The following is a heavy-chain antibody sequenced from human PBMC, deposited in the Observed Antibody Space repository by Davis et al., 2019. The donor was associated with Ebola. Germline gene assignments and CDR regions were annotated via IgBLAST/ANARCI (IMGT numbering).Heavy chain of an antibody. CDR3: ARDVDSLSLYYYGMDV. CDR2: ISSSGSTI. V-gene: IGHV3-48*03. Sequence: PGGSLRLSCAASGFTFSSYEMNWVRQAPGKGLEWVSYISSSGSTIYYADSVKGRFTISRDNAKNSLYLQMNSLRAEDTAVYYCARDVDSLSLYYYGMDVWGQGTTVTVSS. J-gene: IGHJ6*02. CDR1: GFTFSSYE. D-gene: IGHD2-21*01.